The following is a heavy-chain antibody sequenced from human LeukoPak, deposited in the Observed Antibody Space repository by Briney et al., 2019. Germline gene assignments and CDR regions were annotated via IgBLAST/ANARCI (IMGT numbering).Heavy chain of an antibody. CDR1: GGTFSSYA. CDR3: AGGGYSSSPGDY. CDR2: IIPIFGTA. J-gene: IGHJ4*02. V-gene: IGHV1-69*05. D-gene: IGHD6-6*01. Sequence: SVKVSCKASGGTFSSYAISWVRQASGQGLEWMGRIIPIFGTANYAQKFQGRVTITTDESTSTAYMELSSLRSEDTAVYYCAGGGYSSSPGDYWGQGTLVTVSS.